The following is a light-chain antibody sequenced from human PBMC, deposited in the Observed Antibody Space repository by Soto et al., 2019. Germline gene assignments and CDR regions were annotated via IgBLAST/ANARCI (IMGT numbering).Light chain of an antibody. V-gene: IGKV3-20*01. CDR2: GAS. CDR1: QSVSSSY. Sequence: EIVLTQSPGTPSLSPGERAILSCRASQSVSSSYLAWYRQKPGQAPSLLIYGASSRATGIPDRFSGSGSGTDFTLTISRLEPEDFAVYYCQQYGSSPRTFGQGTKV. J-gene: IGKJ1*01. CDR3: QQYGSSPRT.